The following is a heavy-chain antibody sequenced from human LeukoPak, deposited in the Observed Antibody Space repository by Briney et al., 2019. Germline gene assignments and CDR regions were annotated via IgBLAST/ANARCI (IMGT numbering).Heavy chain of an antibody. CDR1: GFTFHTSA. Sequence: ASVKVSCKASGFTFHTSAMQWVRQARGQRLEWIGWIVLGSGNTVYSHRFHDRVTITRDMSTSTVYMELDSLGSEDTAVYYCAAQRGASLHDFWSTRLFDPWGQGTLVTVSS. CDR2: IVLGSGNT. V-gene: IGHV1-58*02. CDR3: AAQRGASLHDFWSTRLFDP. D-gene: IGHD3-3*01. J-gene: IGHJ5*02.